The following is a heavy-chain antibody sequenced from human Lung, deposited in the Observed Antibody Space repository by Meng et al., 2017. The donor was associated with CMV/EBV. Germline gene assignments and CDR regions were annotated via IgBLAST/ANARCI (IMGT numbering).Heavy chain of an antibody. Sequence: VKVCCQASRSTFPDYKMHWVLQASGQGREWIGISNPRGGRTSYEQKFQGRVTLTRETSASTVYMELSSLRSEDTAVYYCARAGYDSSGYYPQPFDYWGQGTLVTVSS. J-gene: IGHJ4*02. V-gene: IGHV1-46*01. D-gene: IGHD3-22*01. CDR1: RSTFPDYK. CDR3: ARAGYDSSGYYPQPFDY. CDR2: SNPRGGRT.